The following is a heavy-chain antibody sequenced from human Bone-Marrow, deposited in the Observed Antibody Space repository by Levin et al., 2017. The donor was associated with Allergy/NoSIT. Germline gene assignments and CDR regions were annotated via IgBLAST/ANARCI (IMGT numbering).Heavy chain of an antibody. J-gene: IGHJ6*02. CDR3: GRDSLGGPTYLDSNYYYYGMDI. V-gene: IGHV3-30*04. CDR2: ISFDGKNR. D-gene: IGHD3-16*01. Sequence: GGSLRLSCVVSGFTFRSYSMHWVRQAPGKGLEWVALISFDGKNRNYADSVKDRYTVSRDNSKNTLYLQMNLLRGDDTAVFYCGRDSLGGPTYLDSNYYYYGMDIWGQGTTVTVSS. CDR1: GFTFRSYS.